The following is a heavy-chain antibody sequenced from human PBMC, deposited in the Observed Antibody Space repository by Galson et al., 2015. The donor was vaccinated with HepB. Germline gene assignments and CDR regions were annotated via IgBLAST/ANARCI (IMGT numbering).Heavy chain of an antibody. Sequence: SVKVSCKASGGTFSSYAITWVRQAPGQGLEWMGGIIPLLGITNYAQNFQGRVTITADDSTTTAYMELSSLRSEDTAVYYCARGLRYCSSTNCLKLFYYYYMDVWGKGTTVTVSS. CDR1: GGTFSSYA. D-gene: IGHD2-2*01. J-gene: IGHJ6*03. CDR3: ARGLRYCSSTNCLKLFYYYYMDV. V-gene: IGHV1-69*10. CDR2: IIPLLGIT.